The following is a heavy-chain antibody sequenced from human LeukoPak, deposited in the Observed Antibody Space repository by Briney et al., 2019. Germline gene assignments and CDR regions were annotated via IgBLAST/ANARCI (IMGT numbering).Heavy chain of an antibody. CDR2: IYYSGST. CDR3: ARRRGPYYFDY. J-gene: IGHJ4*02. CDR1: GGSISSSSYY. D-gene: IGHD2-15*01. Sequence: SETLSLTCTVSGGSISSSSYYWGWIRQPPGQGLEWIGSIYYSGSTYYNPSLKSRVTISVDTSKNQFSLKLSSVTAADTAVYYCARRRGPYYFDYWGQGTLVTVSS. V-gene: IGHV4-39*01.